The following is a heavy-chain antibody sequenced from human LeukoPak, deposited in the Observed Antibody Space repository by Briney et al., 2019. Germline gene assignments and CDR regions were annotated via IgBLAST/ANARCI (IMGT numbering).Heavy chain of an antibody. CDR2: ISSSGSTI. CDR1: GFTFSSYE. D-gene: IGHD5-12*01. V-gene: IGHV3-48*03. Sequence: GGSLRLSCAASGFTFSSYEMNWVRQAPGKGLEWVSYISSSGSTIFYADSVKGRFTISRDNAKNSLYLQMNSLRAEDTAVYYCARDPGSGYEEHFDYWGQGTLVTVSS. J-gene: IGHJ4*02. CDR3: ARDPGSGYEEHFDY.